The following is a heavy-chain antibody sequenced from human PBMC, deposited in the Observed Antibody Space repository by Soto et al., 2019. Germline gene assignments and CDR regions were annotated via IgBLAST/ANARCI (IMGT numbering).Heavy chain of an antibody. J-gene: IGHJ4*02. V-gene: IGHV3-72*01. CDR1: GFTFSDHY. CDR2: SKNKDDSYTT. CDR3: TVWGSGNDFGAA. D-gene: IGHD3-10*01. Sequence: EVQLVESGGGLVQPGGSLRLSCAASGFTFSDHYMDWVRQAPGKGLEWVGRSKNKDDSYTTEYAASVKGRFTISRDGSKNSLFLQMNSLKTEDTAVYDCTVWGSGNDFGAAWGQGILVTVSS.